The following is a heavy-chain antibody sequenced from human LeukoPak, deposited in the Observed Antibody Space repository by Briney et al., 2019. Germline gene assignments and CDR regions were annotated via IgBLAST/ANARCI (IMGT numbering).Heavy chain of an antibody. J-gene: IGHJ4*02. CDR3: ASRPGECSSTSCYYAY. Sequence: ASVKVSCKASGYTFTGYYMHWVRQAPGQGLEWMGWINTYSGGTNYAQNFQGRVTVTRDTSISTAYMELSRLRSDDTAVYYCASRPGECSSTSCYYAYWGQGTLVTVSS. CDR1: GYTFTGYY. D-gene: IGHD2-2*01. CDR2: INTYSGGT. V-gene: IGHV1-2*02.